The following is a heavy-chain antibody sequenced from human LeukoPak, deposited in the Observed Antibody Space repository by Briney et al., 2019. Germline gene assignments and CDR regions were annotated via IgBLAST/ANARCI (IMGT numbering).Heavy chain of an antibody. V-gene: IGHV3-7*01. D-gene: IGHD3-3*01. CDR2: IKEDGSEE. CDR3: ATYSYDFWSDRPFDY. CDR1: GFTFSTYW. J-gene: IGHJ4*02. Sequence: GGSLILSCAASGFTFSTYWMSWVRQAPGKGLEWVANIKEDGSEEYYVDSVKGRFTISRDNAKNSLYLQMNSLRAEDTAVYYCATYSYDFWSDRPFDYWGQGTLVTVSS.